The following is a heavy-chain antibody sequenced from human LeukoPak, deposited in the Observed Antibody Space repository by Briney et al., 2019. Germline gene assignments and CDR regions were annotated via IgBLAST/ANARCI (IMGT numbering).Heavy chain of an antibody. J-gene: IGHJ5*02. Sequence: GGSLRLSCEGSGFTFGDYGVGWFRQAPGKGLQWVTSIRSDTYGGSTEYVPSVKGRFTISRDDSNSIAYLQMNSLKAEDTAIYYCARVSRGGITASWFDPWGQGTLVTVSS. CDR1: GFTFGDYG. CDR2: IRSDTYGGST. V-gene: IGHV3-49*03. D-gene: IGHD6-13*01. CDR3: ARVSRGGITASWFDP.